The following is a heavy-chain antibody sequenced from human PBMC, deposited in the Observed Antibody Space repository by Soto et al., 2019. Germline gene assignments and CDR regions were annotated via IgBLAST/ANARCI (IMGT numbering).Heavy chain of an antibody. CDR1: XXTFTXXX. D-gene: IGHD3-10*02. CDR2: INPKFGDT. CDR3: ARNMDYYYGRGSGNGHGV. Sequence: QVQLVQSGAEVKEPGDSVRVSCXXXXXTFTXXXXXXXXXXXXXXTXRMGWINPKFGDTTYAQDFQGRVSMTRDMSISTVYMELSRLTSDDTAIYYCARNMDYYYGRGSGNGHGVWGQGTTVTVFS. J-gene: IGHJ6*02. V-gene: IGHV1-2*02.